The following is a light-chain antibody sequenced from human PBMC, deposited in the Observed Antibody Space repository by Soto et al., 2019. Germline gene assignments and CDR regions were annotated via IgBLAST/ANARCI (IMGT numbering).Light chain of an antibody. CDR1: QTLSTY. J-gene: IGKJ4*01. CDR2: DVS. Sequence: DIQMTQSPSSLSASVGDRVTISCRARQTLSTYLHWYQHKPGRAPRLLISDVSTLQSGVPGRFRGSGSETEFTLTITYGQPEDFATYYCQQGYSIHALTFGGGTKVE. CDR3: QQGYSIHALT. V-gene: IGKV1-39*01.